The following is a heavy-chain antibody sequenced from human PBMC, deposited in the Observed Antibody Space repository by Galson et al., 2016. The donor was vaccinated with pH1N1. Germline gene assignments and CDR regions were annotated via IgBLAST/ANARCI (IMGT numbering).Heavy chain of an antibody. V-gene: IGHV3-20*03. CDR2: INWSGDNT. D-gene: IGHD3-10*01. Sequence: SGFTFDDYGMIWVRQRPGKGLEWVSDINWSGDNTGYADSVKGRFTISRDNAKNSLYLQMNSLRAEDTAFYYCARDVNYSGSGTYYTTGAFDIWGQGTMVTVSS. CDR3: ARDVNYSGSGTYYTTGAFDI. J-gene: IGHJ3*02. CDR1: GFTFDDYG.